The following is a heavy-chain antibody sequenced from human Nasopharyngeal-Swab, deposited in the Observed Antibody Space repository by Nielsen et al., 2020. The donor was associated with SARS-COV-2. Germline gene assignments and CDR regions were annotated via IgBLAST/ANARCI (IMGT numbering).Heavy chain of an antibody. V-gene: IGHV4-34*01. J-gene: IGHJ6*02. CDR2: INHSGSA. Sequence: CQAPGKGLEWIGEINHSGSANYNPSLKSRVTISVDTSKNQFSLKLSSVTAADTAAYYCARAGDIRYYYYGMDVWGQGTTVTVSS. CDR3: ARAGDIRYYYYGMDV. D-gene: IGHD2-21*01.